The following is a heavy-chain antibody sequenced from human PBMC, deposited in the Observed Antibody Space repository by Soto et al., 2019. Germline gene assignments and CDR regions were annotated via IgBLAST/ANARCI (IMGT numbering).Heavy chain of an antibody. J-gene: IGHJ3*02. V-gene: IGHV3-23*01. D-gene: IGHD1-1*01. CDR3: AKLPQLAWDDAFDI. Sequence: GGSLRLSCAASGFAFSTYAMSWVRQAPGKGLEWVASVSVRDGRTFYADSVKGRFTVSRDNSENTMYLQMNSLRAEDTALYYCAKLPQLAWDDAFDIWGQGTMVTVSS. CDR2: VSVRDGRT. CDR1: GFAFSTYA.